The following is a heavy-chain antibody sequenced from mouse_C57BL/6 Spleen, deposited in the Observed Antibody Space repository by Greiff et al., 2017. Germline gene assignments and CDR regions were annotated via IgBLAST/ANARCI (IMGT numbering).Heavy chain of an antibody. CDR2: FHPYNDDT. CDR3: ARTHCSRGYFDY. CDR1: GYTFTTYP. V-gene: IGHV1-47*01. J-gene: IGHJ2*01. Sequence: VKLMESGAELVKPGASVKMSCKASGYTFTTYPIEWMKQNHGKSLEWIGNFHPYNDDTKYNEKFKGKATLTVEKSSSTVYLELSRLTSDDSAVYYCARTHCSRGYFDYWGQGTTLTVSS.